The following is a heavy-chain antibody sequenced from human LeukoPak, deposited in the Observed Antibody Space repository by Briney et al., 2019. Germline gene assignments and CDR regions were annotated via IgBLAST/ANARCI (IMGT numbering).Heavy chain of an antibody. V-gene: IGHV4-31*03. CDR2: TYFTGST. CDR1: RGSISSGGHY. CDR3: ARVSFTYGPLDS. D-gene: IGHD4-17*01. J-gene: IGHJ5*01. Sequence: PSETLSLTCNVSRGSISSGGHYWSWIRQRPGKGLEWMGYTYFTGSTYYNPSLQSRLIISADTSMTQFSLRLRSVTAADTAVYYCARVSFTYGPLDSWGPESWSPSPQ.